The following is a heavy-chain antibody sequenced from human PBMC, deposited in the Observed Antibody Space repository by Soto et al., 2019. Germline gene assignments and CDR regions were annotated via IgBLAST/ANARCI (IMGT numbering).Heavy chain of an antibody. CDR1: GYTFSDYY. J-gene: IGHJ4*01. D-gene: IGHD3-22*01. CDR2: INPNGGGI. V-gene: IGHV1-2*04. Sequence: ASVKVSCKASGYTFSDYYIHRVRQAPGQGLEWMGWINPNGGGIDYAQKFQGWVTMTRDTSISTAYMELSRLTSDDTAVYYCATKGNYDSSGSELDYWG. CDR3: ATKGNYDSSGSELDY.